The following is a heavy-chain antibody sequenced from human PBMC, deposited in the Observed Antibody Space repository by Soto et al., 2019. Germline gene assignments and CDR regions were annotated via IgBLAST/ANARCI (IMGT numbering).Heavy chain of an antibody. CDR3: ARMETFGSLNWFDP. CDR2: MNPGSGDT. V-gene: IGHV1-8*01. CDR1: GDSFTNNY. Sequence: ASVKVSCKASGDSFTNNYVIWRRHATGQGIEWMGWMNPGSGDTGYAQKFQARVTMTRDVSIATAYMELSSLRFDDTAIYYCARMETFGSLNWFDPWGQGTLVTVSS. D-gene: IGHD3-16*01. J-gene: IGHJ5*02.